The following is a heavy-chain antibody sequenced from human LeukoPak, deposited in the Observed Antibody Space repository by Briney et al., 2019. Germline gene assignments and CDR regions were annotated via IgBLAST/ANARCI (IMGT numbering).Heavy chain of an antibody. V-gene: IGHV3-23*01. CDR1: GFTFSSYA. CDR3: ARDTLGEGEDANYAVYYFDY. J-gene: IGHJ4*02. D-gene: IGHD4/OR15-4a*01. Sequence: GGSLRLSCAASGFTFSSYAMSWVRQAPGKGLEWVSAISGSGGSTYYADSVKGRFTISRDNYRNTAYLQMNSLRAEDTAVYYCARDTLGEGEDANYAVYYFDYWGQGSVATVSS. CDR2: ISGSGGST.